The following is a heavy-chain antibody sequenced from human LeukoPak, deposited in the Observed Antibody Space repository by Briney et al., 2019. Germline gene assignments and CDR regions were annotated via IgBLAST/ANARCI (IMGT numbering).Heavy chain of an antibody. CDR1: GGSFSGFY. V-gene: IGHV4-34*01. CDR2: LNHSGST. Sequence: PSVTLSLTCSVYGGSFSGFYWIWLRQPPGKGREWIGELNHSGSTHYRPSLKDRLSRAVETSKDQFSLKVSSGAAADTAVYYCARGGGYCTINVCPPWFDPWGQGALVTVSS. J-gene: IGHJ5*02. D-gene: IGHD2-8*01. CDR3: ARGGGYCTINVCPPWFDP.